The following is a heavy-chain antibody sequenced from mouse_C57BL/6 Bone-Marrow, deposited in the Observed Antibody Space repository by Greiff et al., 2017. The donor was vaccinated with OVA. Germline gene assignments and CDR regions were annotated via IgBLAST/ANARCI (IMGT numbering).Heavy chain of an antibody. D-gene: IGHD4-1*01. CDR1: GYTFTDYY. J-gene: IGHJ3*01. CDR2: INPYNGGT. V-gene: IGHV1-19*01. Sequence: EVKLMESGPVLVKPGASVKMSCKASGYTFTDYYMNWVKQSHGKSLEWIGVINPYNGGTSYNQKFKGKATLTVDKSSSTAYMELNSLTSEDSAVYYCARGNWDGAYWGQGTLVTVSA. CDR3: ARGNWDGAY.